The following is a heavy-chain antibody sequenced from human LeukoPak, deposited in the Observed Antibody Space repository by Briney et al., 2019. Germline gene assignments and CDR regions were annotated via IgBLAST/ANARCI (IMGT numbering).Heavy chain of an antibody. V-gene: IGHV4-39*01. J-gene: IGHJ4*02. Sequence: SETLSLTXTVSGGSISSSSYYWGWIRQPPGKGLEWIGSIYYSGSTYYNPSLKSRVTIAVNTSKSQFSLKLSSVTAADTAVYYCACPIGVRGAYFDYWGQGTLVTVSS. CDR1: GGSISSSSYY. CDR3: ACPIGVRGAYFDY. D-gene: IGHD3-10*01. CDR2: IYYSGST.